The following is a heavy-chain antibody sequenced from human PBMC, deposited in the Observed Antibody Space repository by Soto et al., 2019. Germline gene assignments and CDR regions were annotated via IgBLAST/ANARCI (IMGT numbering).Heavy chain of an antibody. J-gene: IGHJ6*02. CDR3: ARWGPSNYYGMDV. CDR2: IIPIFGTA. CDR1: GGTFSSYA. Sequence: QVQLVQSGAEVKKPGYSVKVSCKASGGTFSSYAISWVRQAPGQGLEWMGGIIPIFGTANYAQKFQGRVTITADESTSTADMELSRLRSEETAVYYCARWGPSNYYGMDVWGQGTTVTVSS. V-gene: IGHV1-69*01. D-gene: IGHD7-27*01.